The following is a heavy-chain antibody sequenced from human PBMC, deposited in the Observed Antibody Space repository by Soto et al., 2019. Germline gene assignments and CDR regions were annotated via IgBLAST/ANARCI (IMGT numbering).Heavy chain of an antibody. CDR1: GYTFTSYG. J-gene: IGHJ6*02. CDR3: ARESGTIWPSYSMDV. V-gene: IGHV1-18*01. D-gene: IGHD1-1*01. CDR2: ISAYNGNT. Sequence: DSVKVSCKASGYTFTSYGISWVRQAPGQGLEWMGWISAYNGNTKYAQKLQGRVTMTTDTSTSTAYMELRSLRSDDTAVYYCARESGTIWPSYSMDVWGQGNTVTVSS.